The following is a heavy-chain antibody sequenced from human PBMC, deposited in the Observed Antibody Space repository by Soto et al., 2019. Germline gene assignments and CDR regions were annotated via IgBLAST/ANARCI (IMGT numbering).Heavy chain of an antibody. Sequence: GGSLRLSCIASGFTFGDYAMSWFRQAPGKGLEWVGFIRSKVYGGTTEYDASVKGRFTISRDDSKSIAYLQMNSLKTEDTAVYYCIRDRYGDYDPDYWGQGTLVTVSS. CDR3: IRDRYGDYDPDY. CDR1: GFTFGDYA. J-gene: IGHJ4*02. D-gene: IGHD4-17*01. V-gene: IGHV3-49*03. CDR2: IRSKVYGGTT.